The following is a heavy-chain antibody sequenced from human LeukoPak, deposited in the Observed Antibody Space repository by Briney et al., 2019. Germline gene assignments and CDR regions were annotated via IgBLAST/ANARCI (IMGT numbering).Heavy chain of an antibody. Sequence: SVTVSCKASGGTFSSYAISWVRQAPGQGLKWMGGIIPIFGTANYAQKFQGRVTITTDESTSTAYMELSSLRSEDTAVYYCARDRRDGYNGPAFDIWGQGTMVTVSS. CDR1: GGTFSSYA. CDR3: ARDRRDGYNGPAFDI. CDR2: IIPIFGTA. D-gene: IGHD5-24*01. J-gene: IGHJ3*02. V-gene: IGHV1-69*05.